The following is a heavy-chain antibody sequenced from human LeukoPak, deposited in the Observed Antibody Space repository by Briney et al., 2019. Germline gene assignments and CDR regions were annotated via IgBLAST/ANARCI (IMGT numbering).Heavy chain of an antibody. Sequence: PSETLSLTCAVYGGSFSGYYWSWIRQPPGKGLEWTGEINHSGTTNSNPSLKRRVTVSVDTSKNQFSLKLSSVTAADTAVYYCARTLDEVIVDYWGQGTLVTVSS. CDR1: GGSFSGYY. CDR2: INHSGTT. J-gene: IGHJ4*02. V-gene: IGHV4-34*01. D-gene: IGHD3-16*02. CDR3: ARTLDEVIVDY.